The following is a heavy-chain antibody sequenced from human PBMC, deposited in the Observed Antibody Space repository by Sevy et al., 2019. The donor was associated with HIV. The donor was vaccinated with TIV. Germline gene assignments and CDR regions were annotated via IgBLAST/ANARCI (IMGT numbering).Heavy chain of an antibody. V-gene: IGHV3-23*01. D-gene: IGHD2-2*01. J-gene: IGHJ1*01. CDR3: AKDLRAAANAEYFQH. CDR1: GFTFSSYA. CDR2: IGGSGGST. Sequence: GGSLRLSCAASGFTFSSYAMSWVRQAPGKGLEWVSGIGGSGGSTYYADSVKGRFTISRDNSKNTLYLQMNSLRAEDTAVYYCAKDLRAAANAEYFQHWGQGTLVTVSS.